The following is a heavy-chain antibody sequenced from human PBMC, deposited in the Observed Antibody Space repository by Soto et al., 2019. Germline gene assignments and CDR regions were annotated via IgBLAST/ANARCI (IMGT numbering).Heavy chain of an antibody. CDR1: GFTFSSYG. CDR3: AKWAGSEMELRNYYYMDV. V-gene: IGHV3-30*18. D-gene: IGHD1-7*01. CDR2: ISYDGSNK. Sequence: GGSLRLSCAASGFTFSSYGMHWVRQAPGKGLEWVAVISYDGSNKYYADSVKGRFTISRDNSKNTLYLQMNSLRAEDTAVYYCAKWAGSEMELRNYYYMDVWGKGTTVTVSS. J-gene: IGHJ6*03.